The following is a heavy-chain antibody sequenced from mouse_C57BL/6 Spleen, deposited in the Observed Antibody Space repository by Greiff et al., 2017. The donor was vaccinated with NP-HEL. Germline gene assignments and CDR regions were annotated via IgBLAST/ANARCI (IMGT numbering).Heavy chain of an antibody. J-gene: IGHJ4*01. Sequence: EVQGVESGGGLVKPGGSLKLSCAASGFTFSDYGMHWVRQAPEKGLEWVAYISSGSSTIYYADTVKGRFTISRDNAKNTLFLQMTSLRSEDTAMYYCARNARYYYAMDYWGQGTSVTVSS. CDR2: ISSGSSTI. V-gene: IGHV5-17*01. CDR1: GFTFSDYG. CDR3: ARNARYYYAMDY.